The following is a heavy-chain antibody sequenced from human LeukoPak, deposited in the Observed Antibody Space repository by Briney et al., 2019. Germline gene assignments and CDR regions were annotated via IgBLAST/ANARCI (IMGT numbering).Heavy chain of an antibody. V-gene: IGHV4-39*01. J-gene: IGHJ4*02. CDR1: GGSISSSSYY. D-gene: IGHD3-10*01. Sequence: SETLSLTCTVSGGSISSSSYYWGWIRQPPGKGLEWIGSIYYSGSTYYNPSLKSRVTTSVDTSKNQFSLKLRSVTSADTAVYYCARHLRFGELNYWGQGTLVTVSS. CDR2: IYYSGST. CDR3: ARHLRFGELNY.